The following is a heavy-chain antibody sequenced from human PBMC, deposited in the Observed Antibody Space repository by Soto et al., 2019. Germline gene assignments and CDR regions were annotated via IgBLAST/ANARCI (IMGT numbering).Heavy chain of an antibody. V-gene: IGHV4-4*07. Sequence: KTSETLSLTCTVSDASISGYYWSWIRKSAGKGLEWIGRIYATGTTDYNPSLKSRVMMSVDTSKKQFSLKLRSVTAADTAVYYCVRDGTKTLRDWFDPWGQGISVTVSS. D-gene: IGHD1-1*01. CDR2: IYATGTT. CDR3: VRDGTKTLRDWFDP. J-gene: IGHJ5*02. CDR1: DASISGYY.